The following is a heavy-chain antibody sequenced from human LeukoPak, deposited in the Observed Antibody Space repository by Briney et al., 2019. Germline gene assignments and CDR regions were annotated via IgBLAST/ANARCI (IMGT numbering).Heavy chain of an antibody. CDR3: ARFGLLGIVDN. J-gene: IGHJ4*02. Sequence: GGSLRLSCAASGFTFSSYSMNWVRQAPGKGLEWVSSISSSSSYIYYADSVKGRFTISRDNAKNSLYLQMNSLRAEDTAVYYCARFGLLGIVDNWGQGTLVTVSS. CDR2: ISSSSSYI. V-gene: IGHV3-21*01. CDR1: GFTFSSYS. D-gene: IGHD1-26*01.